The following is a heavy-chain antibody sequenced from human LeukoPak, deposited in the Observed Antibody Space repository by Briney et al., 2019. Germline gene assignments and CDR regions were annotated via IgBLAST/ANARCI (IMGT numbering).Heavy chain of an antibody. CDR2: IDEDGDVK. CDR3: ARHVPRGRSDFDC. V-gene: IGHV3-7*01. D-gene: IGHD5-12*01. Sequence: GGSLRLSCAAFGFTFSNHWMAWVRQTPGKGPEWVANIDEDGDVKSYAESVKGRFTVSRDNGRTSVYLQMNSLRAEDTAIYYCARHVPRGRSDFDCWGQGALVTVS. J-gene: IGHJ4*02. CDR1: GFTFSNHW.